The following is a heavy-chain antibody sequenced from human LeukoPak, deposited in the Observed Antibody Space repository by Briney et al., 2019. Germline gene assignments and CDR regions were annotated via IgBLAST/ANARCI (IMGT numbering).Heavy chain of an antibody. CDR3: ATDVPAVTIFRD. D-gene: IGHD2-2*01. CDR1: GFSSSTYS. CDR2: INSDGSST. Sequence: GGSLRPSCAASGFSSSTYSMHWVRQAPGTGLVWVSLINSDGSSTNYADSVKGRFTISRDNAKNTLYLQMNSLRAEDTAVYYCATDVPAVTIFRDWGPGTLVTVSS. J-gene: IGHJ4*02. V-gene: IGHV3-74*01.